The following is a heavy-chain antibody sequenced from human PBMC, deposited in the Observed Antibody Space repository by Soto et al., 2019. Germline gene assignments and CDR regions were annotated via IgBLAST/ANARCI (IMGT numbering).Heavy chain of an antibody. CDR2: VYYRGRS. J-gene: IGHJ4*02. D-gene: IGHD4-17*01. Sequence: SETLSLTCTVSGGSVTNSSYYWGWIRQSPGKGLEWIGSVYYRGRSYSKSSVKSRVTISVDTSKNQFSLNFNSVTASDTALYYCVSQRTTVLTQAYFDYWGPGALVTVSS. V-gene: IGHV4-39*01. CDR3: VSQRTTVLTQAYFDY. CDR1: GGSVTNSSYY.